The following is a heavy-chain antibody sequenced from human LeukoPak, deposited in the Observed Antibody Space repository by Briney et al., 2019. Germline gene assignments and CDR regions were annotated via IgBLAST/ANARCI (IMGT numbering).Heavy chain of an antibody. V-gene: IGHV4-4*07. CDR2: IYTSGST. J-gene: IGHJ6*03. CDR3: ARLVVVPAAGLYYYYYMDV. CDR1: GGSISSYY. D-gene: IGHD2-2*01. Sequence: KASETLSLTCTVSGGSISSYYWSWIRQPAGKGLEWIGRIYTSGSTNYNPSLKSRVTISVDKSKNQFSLKLSSVTAADTAVYYCARLVVVPAAGLYYYYYMDVWGKGTTVTVSS.